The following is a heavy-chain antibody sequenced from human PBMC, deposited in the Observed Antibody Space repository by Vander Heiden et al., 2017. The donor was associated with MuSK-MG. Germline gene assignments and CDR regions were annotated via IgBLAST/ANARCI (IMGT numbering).Heavy chain of an antibody. J-gene: IGHJ4*02. Sequence: QVQLVQSGAEVKKPGSSVTVSCKASGGSFRTHVISWVRQATGQGLEWMGGIIPVFGTANYAWKFQGRVTITADDSTSTAYMELSSLRSEDTAVYYCASRTSGLHYFDNWGQGTLVTVSS. CDR1: GGSFRTHV. D-gene: IGHD3-10*01. V-gene: IGHV1-69*01. CDR3: ASRTSGLHYFDN. CDR2: IIPVFGTA.